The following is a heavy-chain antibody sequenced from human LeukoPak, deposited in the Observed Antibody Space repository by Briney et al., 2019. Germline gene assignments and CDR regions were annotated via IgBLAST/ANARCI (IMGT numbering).Heavy chain of an antibody. CDR3: AKYLPTRTRHGYLFRY. D-gene: IGHD2-15*01. V-gene: IGHV3-74*01. J-gene: IGHJ4*02. CDR2: INSDGSST. CDR1: GFTFSNYW. Sequence: GGSLRLSCAASGFTFSNYWMHWVRQAPGKGLVWVSRINSDGSSTTYADSVKGRVTISRDNAKNTLYLQMNSLRAEDTAVYYCAKYLPTRTRHGYLFRYCGQGTLVTVSS.